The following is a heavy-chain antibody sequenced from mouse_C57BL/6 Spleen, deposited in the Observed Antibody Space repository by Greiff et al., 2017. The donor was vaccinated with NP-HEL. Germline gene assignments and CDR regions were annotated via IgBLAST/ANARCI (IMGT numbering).Heavy chain of an antibody. CDR1: GFNIKDDY. Sequence: EVKLVESGAELVRPGASVKLSCTASGFNIKDDYMHWVKQRPEQGLEWIGWIDPENGDTEYASKFQGKATITADTSSNTAYLQLSSLTSEDTAVYYCTPLRSYAMDYWGQGTSVTVSS. CDR3: TPLRSYAMDY. V-gene: IGHV14-4*01. CDR2: IDPENGDT. D-gene: IGHD3-2*02. J-gene: IGHJ4*01.